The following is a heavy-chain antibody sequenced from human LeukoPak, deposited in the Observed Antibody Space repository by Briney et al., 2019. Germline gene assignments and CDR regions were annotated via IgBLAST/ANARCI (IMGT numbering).Heavy chain of an antibody. V-gene: IGHV1-8*01. CDR2: MNPNSGNT. CDR1: GYTLTSYD. Sequence: ASVKVSCKASGYTLTSYDINWVRQATGQGLEWMGWMNPNSGNTGYAQKFQGRVTMTRNTSISTAYMELSSLRSEDTAVYYCARGRYCSSTSCYIRHVDYWGQGTLVTVSS. CDR3: ARGRYCSSTSCYIRHVDY. J-gene: IGHJ4*02. D-gene: IGHD2-2*02.